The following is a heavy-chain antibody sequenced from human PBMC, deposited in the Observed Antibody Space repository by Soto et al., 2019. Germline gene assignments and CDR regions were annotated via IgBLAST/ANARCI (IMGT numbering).Heavy chain of an antibody. J-gene: IGHJ4*02. CDR2: ISGSGGST. Sequence: GGSLRLSCAASGFTFSSYAMSWVRQAPGKGLEWVSAISGSGGSTYYADTVKGRFTISRDNSKNTLYLQMNSLRAEDTAVYYCAKVWSWDCSGGSCYSGFDYWGQGTLVTVSS. D-gene: IGHD2-15*01. CDR3: AKVWSWDCSGGSCYSGFDY. V-gene: IGHV3-23*01. CDR1: GFTFSSYA.